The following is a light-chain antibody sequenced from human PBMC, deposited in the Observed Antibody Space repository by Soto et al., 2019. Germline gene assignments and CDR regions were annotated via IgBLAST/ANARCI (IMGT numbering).Light chain of an antibody. CDR2: DAS. V-gene: IGKV1-33*01. CDR3: QHYDHLPIT. J-gene: IGKJ5*01. CDR1: QDITNY. Sequence: DIQMTQSPFSLSASVGDRVTITCQASQDITNYLNWYQQKPGKAPRLLLYDASSLETGVPSRFSGSGSGTDFTFTISSLQPEDIATYYCQHYDHLPITFGQGTRLEIK.